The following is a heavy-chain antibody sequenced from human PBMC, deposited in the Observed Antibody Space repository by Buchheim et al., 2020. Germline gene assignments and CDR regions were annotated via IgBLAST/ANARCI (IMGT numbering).Heavy chain of an antibody. Sequence: QVQLQQWGAGLLKPSETLSLTCAVYGGSFSGYYWSWIRQPPGKGLEWIGEINHSGSTNYNPSLKSRVTISVDTSKNKFSLKLSSVTAADTAVYYCVRRRSSSSWLKRGYYFDYWGQGAL. CDR2: INHSGST. CDR1: GGSFSGYY. CDR3: VRRRSSSSWLKRGYYFDY. V-gene: IGHV4-34*01. J-gene: IGHJ4*02. D-gene: IGHD6-13*01.